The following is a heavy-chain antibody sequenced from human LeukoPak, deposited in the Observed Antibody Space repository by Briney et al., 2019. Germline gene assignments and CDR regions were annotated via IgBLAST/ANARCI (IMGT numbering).Heavy chain of an antibody. CDR1: GGSISSSTYY. CDR3: ASQDYYYAVDV. Sequence: SETLSLTCNVSGGSISSSTYYWGWLRQSPGKGLEWIASIYYKGGTSFNPSLKSRVTISVDTSKNQCSLDLKSVSAADTAVYYCASQDYYYAVDVWGQGTSVTVSS. CDR2: IYYKGGT. J-gene: IGHJ6*02. V-gene: IGHV4-39*01.